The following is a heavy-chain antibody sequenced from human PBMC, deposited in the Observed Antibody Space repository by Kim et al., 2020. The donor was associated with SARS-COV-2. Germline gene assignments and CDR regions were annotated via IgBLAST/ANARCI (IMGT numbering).Heavy chain of an antibody. J-gene: IGHJ4*02. CDR3: STDQDCSGGSCLPTDY. D-gene: IGHD2-15*01. V-gene: IGHV3-15*01. Sequence: PVKGRFTISRDESKNTLYMQMNSLKTEDTAVYYCSTDQDCSGGSCLPTDYGGQGTLVTVSS.